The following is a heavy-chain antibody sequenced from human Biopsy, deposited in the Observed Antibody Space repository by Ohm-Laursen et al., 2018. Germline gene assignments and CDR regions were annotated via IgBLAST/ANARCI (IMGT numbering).Heavy chain of an antibody. CDR1: GFTFSASA. Sequence: GSLRLSCAAPGFTFSASAVHWVRQASGKGLEWVGRIRSKAKSYATAYAASVTGRFTISRDDSKNTPYLKMNSLKTEDTAVYYGTLEGGGFDNWGQGTLVTVSS. D-gene: IGHD3-16*01. V-gene: IGHV3-73*01. J-gene: IGHJ4*02. CDR3: TLEGGGFDN. CDR2: IRSKAKSYAT.